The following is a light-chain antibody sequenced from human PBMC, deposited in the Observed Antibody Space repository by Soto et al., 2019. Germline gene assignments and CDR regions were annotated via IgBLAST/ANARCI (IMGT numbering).Light chain of an antibody. J-gene: IGKJ1*01. CDR1: QSVSSN. CDR3: QQYYNWLGT. CDR2: GAS. V-gene: IGKV3-15*01. Sequence: EIVMTQSPATLSVSPGERATLSCRASQSVSSNLAWYQQKPGQAPRLLIYGASTRATGTPARFSGSGSGTEXTLTISXXQSEDFAVYYCQQYYNWLGTFGQGTKVEIK.